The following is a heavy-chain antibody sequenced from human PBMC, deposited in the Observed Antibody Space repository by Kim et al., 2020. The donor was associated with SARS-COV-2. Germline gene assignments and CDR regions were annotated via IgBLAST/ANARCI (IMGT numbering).Heavy chain of an antibody. CDR1: GGSISSYY. CDR3: ARGILAAYSSGVDY. D-gene: IGHD6-19*01. J-gene: IGHJ4*02. CDR2: IYYSGST. Sequence: SETLSITCTVSGGSISSYYWSWIRQPPGKGLEWIGYIYYSGSTNYNPSLKSRVTISVDTSKNQFSLKLSSVTAADTAVYYCARGILAAYSSGVDYWGQGTLVTVSS. V-gene: IGHV4-59*01.